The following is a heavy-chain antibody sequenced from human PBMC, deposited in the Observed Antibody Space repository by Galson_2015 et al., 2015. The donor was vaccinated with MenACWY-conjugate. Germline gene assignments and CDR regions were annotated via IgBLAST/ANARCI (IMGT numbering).Heavy chain of an antibody. CDR2: ISSSSSTI. J-gene: IGHJ4*02. D-gene: IGHD3-3*01. CDR3: ARDSGAREEWLSFDYFDY. CDR1: GFTFSSYS. V-gene: IGHV3-48*01. Sequence: SLRLSCAASGFTFSSYSMNWVRQAPGKGLEWVSYISSSSSTIYYADSVKGRFTISRDNAKNSLYLQMNSLRAEDTAVYYCARDSGAREEWLSFDYFDYWGQGTLVTVSS.